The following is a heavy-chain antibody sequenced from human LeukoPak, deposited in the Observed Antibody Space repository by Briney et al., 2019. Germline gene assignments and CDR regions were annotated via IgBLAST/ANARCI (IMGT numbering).Heavy chain of an antibody. Sequence: SETLSLTCTVSGGSISSGSYYWSWIRQPAGKGLEWIGRIYTSGSTNYNPSLKSRVTISVDTSKNQFSLKLSSVTAADTAVYYCAEEIIVDYWGQGTLVTVSS. J-gene: IGHJ4*02. V-gene: IGHV4-61*02. CDR3: AEEIIVDY. CDR1: GGSISSGSYY. CDR2: IYTSGST.